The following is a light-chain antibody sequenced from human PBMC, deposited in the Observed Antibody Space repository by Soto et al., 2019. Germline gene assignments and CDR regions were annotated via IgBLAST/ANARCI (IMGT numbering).Light chain of an antibody. J-gene: IGKJ2*01. Sequence: DIVMTQSPDSLAVSLGERATINCKSQSVSYSSGNKNYLAWYQQKPGQPPKLLISWASTRESGVPDRFSGSGSGTDFTLTISSLQAEDVAVYYCQQYYSNFYTFGQGTKLEIK. CDR2: WAS. CDR1: SVSYSSGNKNY. CDR3: QQYYSNFYT. V-gene: IGKV4-1*01.